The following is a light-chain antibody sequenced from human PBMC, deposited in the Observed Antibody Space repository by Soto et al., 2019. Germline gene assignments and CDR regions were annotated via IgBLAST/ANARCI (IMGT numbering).Light chain of an antibody. Sequence: EIVLTQSPGTLSLSPGERATLSCRASQSVSSSYLAWYQQKPGQPPRLLIYGASSRATGIPDRFSGSGSGTNFNLTITRLEAEDFGGYYCQHYRTSFGGGTKVEIK. V-gene: IGKV3-20*01. J-gene: IGKJ4*01. CDR2: GAS. CDR3: QHYRTS. CDR1: QSVSSSY.